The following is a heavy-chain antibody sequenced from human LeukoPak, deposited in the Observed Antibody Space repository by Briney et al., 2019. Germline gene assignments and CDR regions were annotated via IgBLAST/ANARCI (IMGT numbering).Heavy chain of an antibody. CDR1: GFTSSSYW. V-gene: IGHV3-74*01. J-gene: IGHJ5*02. CDR2: ISGDGTAR. Sequence: GGSLRLSCAASGFTSSSYWMHWVRQVPGKGLVWVSRISGDGTARNYADSVKGRFTISRDDAKNTVDLQMNSLRGEDTAVYYCVRGRGSYGWFDPWGQGTLVTVSS. D-gene: IGHD3-10*01. CDR3: VRGRGSYGWFDP.